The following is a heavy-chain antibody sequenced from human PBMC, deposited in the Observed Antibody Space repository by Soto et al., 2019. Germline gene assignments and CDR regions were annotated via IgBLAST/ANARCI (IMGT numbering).Heavy chain of an antibody. CDR2: IHHSGST. J-gene: IGHJ2*01. D-gene: IGHD6-6*01. CDR3: ARIKHLVPWYFDL. CDR1: GGSISSGGNP. Sequence: QLQLQESGSGLVKPSQTLSLTCAVSGGSISSGGNPWSWIRQAPGKGLEWIGYIHHSGSTYYNPSLKSRVTISVDIFRNQFSLRLSVLTAADTSLYYCARIKHLVPWYFDLCGLVSLVTFSS. V-gene: IGHV4-30-2*01.